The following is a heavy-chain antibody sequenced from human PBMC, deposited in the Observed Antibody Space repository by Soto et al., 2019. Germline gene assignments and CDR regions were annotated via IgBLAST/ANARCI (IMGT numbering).Heavy chain of an antibody. J-gene: IGHJ4*02. CDR2: ISYDGSNK. Sequence: GGSLRLSCAASGFTFSNYAMHWVRQAPGKGLEWVAVISYDGSNKYYADSVKGRFTISRDNSKNTLYLQMNSLRAEDTAVYYCARGNLIAAKVYFDYWGQGTLVTVS. CDR1: GFTFSNYA. V-gene: IGHV3-30-3*01. D-gene: IGHD6-6*01. CDR3: ARGNLIAAKVYFDY.